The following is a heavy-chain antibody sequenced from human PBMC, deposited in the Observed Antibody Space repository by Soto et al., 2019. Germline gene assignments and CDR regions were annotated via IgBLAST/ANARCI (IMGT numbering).Heavy chain of an antibody. CDR1: GFSFSSYS. V-gene: IGHV3-21*01. CDR3: ARGYTGYSRGGTCYWFDP. J-gene: IGHJ5*02. D-gene: IGHD2-15*01. Sequence: EVQLVESGGGLVKPGGSLRLSCAASGFSFSSYSMNWVRQAPGKGLEWVSSISSSASHINYADPVKGRFTISRDNAKKSMYLQMNSLRPEDTADYYCARGYTGYSRGGTCYWFDPWGQGTLITVSS. CDR2: ISSSASHI.